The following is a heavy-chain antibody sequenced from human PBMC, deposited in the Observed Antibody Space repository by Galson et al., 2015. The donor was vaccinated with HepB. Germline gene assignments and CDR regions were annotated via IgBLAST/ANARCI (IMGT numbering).Heavy chain of an antibody. V-gene: IGHV3-23*01. J-gene: IGHJ4*02. CDR3: AKQRGDYFHS. CDR2: ISGSGANI. Sequence: SLRLSCAASGFAFNSYAMSWVRQAPGKGLEWVSTISGSGANIYSADSVKGRFTISRDDSKNTLYLQMNGLRVEDTAVYFCAKQRGDYFHSWGQGTLVTVSS. CDR1: GFAFNSYA. D-gene: IGHD6-25*01.